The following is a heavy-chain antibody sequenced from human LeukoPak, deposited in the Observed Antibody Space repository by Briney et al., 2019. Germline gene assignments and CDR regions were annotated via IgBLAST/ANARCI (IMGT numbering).Heavy chain of an antibody. D-gene: IGHD6-13*01. V-gene: IGHV3-74*01. J-gene: IGHJ4*02. CDR3: ARGGPIAAAWFDFDY. CDR2: INSDGSST. CDR1: GFTFSSYW. Sequence: GGSLRLSCAASGFTFSSYWMHWVRQAPGKGLVWVSRINSDGSSTSYADSVKGRFTISRDNAKNTLYLQMNSLRAEDTAVYYCARGGPIAAAWFDFDYWGGGPRVSVSS.